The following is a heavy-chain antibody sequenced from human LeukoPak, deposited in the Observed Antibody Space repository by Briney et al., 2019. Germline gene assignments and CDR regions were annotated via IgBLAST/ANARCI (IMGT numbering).Heavy chain of an antibody. CDR1: GGSISSGSYY. CDR2: IYTSGST. J-gene: IGHJ4*02. CDR3: ARVMGVGATSIDY. Sequence: SETLSLTCTVSGGSISSGSYYWSWIRQPAGKGLEWIGRIYTSGSTNYNPSLKSRVTISVDTSKNQSSLKLSSVTAADTAVYYCARVMGVGATSIDYWGQGTLVTVSS. D-gene: IGHD1-26*01. V-gene: IGHV4-61*02.